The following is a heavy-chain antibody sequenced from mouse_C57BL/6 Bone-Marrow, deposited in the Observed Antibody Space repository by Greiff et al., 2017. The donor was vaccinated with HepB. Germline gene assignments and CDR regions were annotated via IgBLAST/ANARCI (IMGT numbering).Heavy chain of an antibody. CDR1: GFTFSSYG. V-gene: IGHV5-6*01. J-gene: IGHJ3*01. CDR2: ISSGGSYT. D-gene: IGHD2-5*01. Sequence: VQLKESGGDLVKPGGSLKLSCAASGFTFSSYGMSWVRQTPDKRLEWVATISSGGSYTYYPDSVKGRFTISRDNAKNTLYLQMSSLKSEDTAMYYCARFYYSKRSFAYWGQGTLVTVSA. CDR3: ARFYYSKRSFAY.